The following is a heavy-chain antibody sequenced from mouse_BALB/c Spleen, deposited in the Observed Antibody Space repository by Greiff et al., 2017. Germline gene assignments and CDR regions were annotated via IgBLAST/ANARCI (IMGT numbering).Heavy chain of an antibody. CDR2: ISYDGSN. V-gene: IGHV3-6*02. CDR1: GYSITSGYY. Sequence: EVKLQESGPGLVKPSQSLSLTCSVTGYSITSGYYWNWIRQFPGNKLEWMGYISYDGSNNYNPSLKNRISITRDTSKNQFFLKLNSVTTEDTATYYCARSYYRYFTWFAYWGQGTLVTVSA. CDR3: ARSYYRYFTWFAY. D-gene: IGHD2-14*01. J-gene: IGHJ3*01.